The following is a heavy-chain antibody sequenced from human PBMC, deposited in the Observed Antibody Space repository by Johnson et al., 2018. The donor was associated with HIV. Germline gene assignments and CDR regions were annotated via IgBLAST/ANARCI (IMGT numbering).Heavy chain of an antibody. CDR3: AGRFYYDSSGYYSAAFDI. J-gene: IGHJ3*02. D-gene: IGHD3-22*01. CDR1: GFTFDDYG. CDR2: INWNGGST. V-gene: IGHV3-20*04. Sequence: VQLVESGGGVVRPGGSLRLSRAASGFTFDDYGMSWVRQAPGKGLEWVSGINWNGGSTGYADSVKGRFTISRDNAKNSLYLQMNSLRAEDTALYYCAGRFYYDSSGYYSAAFDIWGQGTMVTVSS.